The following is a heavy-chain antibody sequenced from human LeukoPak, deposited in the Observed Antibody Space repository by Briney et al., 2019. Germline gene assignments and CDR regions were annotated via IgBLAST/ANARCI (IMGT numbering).Heavy chain of an antibody. CDR1: GFTFSSYS. CDR2: ISSSSSYI. CDR3: ARDTYCGGDCYSAYDY. Sequence: GGSLRLSCAASGFTFSSYSMNWVRQAPGKGLEWVSSISSSSSYICYADSVKGRFTISRDNAKNSLYLQMNSLRAEDTAVYYCARDTYCGGDCYSAYDYWGQGTLVTVSS. V-gene: IGHV3-21*01. D-gene: IGHD2-21*02. J-gene: IGHJ4*02.